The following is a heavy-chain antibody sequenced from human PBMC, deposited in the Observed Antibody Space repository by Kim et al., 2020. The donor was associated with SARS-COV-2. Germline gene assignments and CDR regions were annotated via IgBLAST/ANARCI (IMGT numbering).Heavy chain of an antibody. CDR3: ARGATMIVV. CDR1: GGSIGTNY. Sequence: SETLSLTCTVSGGSIGTNYWSWIRQPPGKGLEFIGDINYSGRTDYNPSLKSRVTLSIDTSKSQFSLRLTSVTPADTAMYYCARGATMIVVWGQGTHVTVSS. V-gene: IGHV4-59*01. CDR2: INYSGRT. J-gene: IGHJ4*02. D-gene: IGHD3-22*01.